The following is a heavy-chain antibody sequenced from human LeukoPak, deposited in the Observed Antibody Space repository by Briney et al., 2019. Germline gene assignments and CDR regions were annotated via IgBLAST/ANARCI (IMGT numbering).Heavy chain of an antibody. CDR3: ARDKAVGTDAYYYYGMDV. CDR1: GGSISSYY. CDR2: IYYSGST. Sequence: PSETLSLTCTVSGGSISSYYWSWIRQPPGKGLEWIGYIYYSGSTNYNPSLKSRVTISVDTSKNQFSLKLSSVTAADTAVYYCARDKAVGTDAYYYYGMDVWGQGTTVTVS. V-gene: IGHV4-59*01. D-gene: IGHD6-19*01. J-gene: IGHJ6*02.